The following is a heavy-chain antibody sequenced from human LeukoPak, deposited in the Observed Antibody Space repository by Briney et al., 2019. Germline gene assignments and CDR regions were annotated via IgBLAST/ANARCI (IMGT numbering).Heavy chain of an antibody. Sequence: GGSLRLSCAASGFTFTIYTINWIRQAPGKGLEWVSSISSSGESIYYADSVKGRFTITRDNAKNSLYLQMNSLRAEDTAVYYCARVVADYDFWSGYYRLNWFDPWGQGTLVTVSS. J-gene: IGHJ5*02. CDR3: ARVVADYDFWSGYYRLNWFDP. D-gene: IGHD3-3*01. V-gene: IGHV3-21*04. CDR1: GFTFTIYT. CDR2: ISSSGESI.